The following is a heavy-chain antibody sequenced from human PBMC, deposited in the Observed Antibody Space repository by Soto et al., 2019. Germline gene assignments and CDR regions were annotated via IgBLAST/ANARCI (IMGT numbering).Heavy chain of an antibody. Sequence: QVQLQESGPGLVKPSRTLSLTCTVSGGSISSGDYYWSWIRQPPGKGLEWIGYIYDSGSTYYNSSLKRRVNITLDTSKNQFSLKLTSVTAADTAVYYCARDNGVGPWGQGTLVTVSS. CDR2: IYDSGST. CDR1: GGSISSGDYY. J-gene: IGHJ5*02. D-gene: IGHD2-8*01. V-gene: IGHV4-30-4*01. CDR3: ARDNGVGP.